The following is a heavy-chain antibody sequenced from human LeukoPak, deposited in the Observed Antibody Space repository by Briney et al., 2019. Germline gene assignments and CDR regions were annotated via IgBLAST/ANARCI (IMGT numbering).Heavy chain of an antibody. D-gene: IGHD2-15*01. Sequence: GGSLRLSCAASGFTFSSYSMNWVRQAPGKGLEWVSSISSSSSYIYYADSVKGRFTISRDNAKNSLYLQMNSLRAEDTAVYYCAREIRGKYCSGGSCYVGYYYYYMDVWGKGTTVPVSS. CDR3: AREIRGKYCSGGSCYVGYYYYYMDV. V-gene: IGHV3-21*01. CDR1: GFTFSSYS. CDR2: ISSSSSYI. J-gene: IGHJ6*03.